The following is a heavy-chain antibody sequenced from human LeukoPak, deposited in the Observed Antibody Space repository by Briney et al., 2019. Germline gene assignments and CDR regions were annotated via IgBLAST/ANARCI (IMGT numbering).Heavy chain of an antibody. CDR3: AKAAGYCSGGSCSEAYFDY. CDR2: ISGSGVST. D-gene: IGHD2-15*01. CDR1: GFTFSNYA. V-gene: IGHV3-23*01. Sequence: GGSLRLSCAASGFTFSNYAMTWVRQAPGKGLEWVSAISGSGVSTDYADSVKGRVTISRDSSKNTLYLQMNSLRAEDTAVYCCAKAAGYCSGGSCSEAYFDYWGQGTLVTVSS. J-gene: IGHJ4*02.